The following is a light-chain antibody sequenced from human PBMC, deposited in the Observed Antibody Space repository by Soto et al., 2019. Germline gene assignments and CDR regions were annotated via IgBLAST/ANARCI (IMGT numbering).Light chain of an antibody. V-gene: IGLV2-14*01. CDR1: NSDVGAYGY. J-gene: IGLJ1*01. CDR2: EVS. CDR3: SSYTDSSNYV. Sequence: QSALTQPASVSGSPGQSITISCTGINSDVGAYGYVSWYQQHPGKAPKLMIYEVSNRPSGVSNRFSGSKSGNTASLTISGLQAEDEADYYCSSYTDSSNYVFGTGTKLTVL.